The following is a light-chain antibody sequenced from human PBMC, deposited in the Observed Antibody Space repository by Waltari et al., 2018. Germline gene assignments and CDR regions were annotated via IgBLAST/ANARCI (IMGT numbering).Light chain of an antibody. CDR1: QGISYY. J-gene: IGKJ4*01. Sequence: DIQLTQSPSSLSASVGDSVTLTGRASQGISYYVAWFQQKPGRAPKPLIFGSTTLLSGVPSRFRGSGSGTYFTLTINDLQPDDFATYSCHQYNSYPPTFGGGTKV. V-gene: IGKV1-16*01. CDR3: HQYNSYPPT. CDR2: GST.